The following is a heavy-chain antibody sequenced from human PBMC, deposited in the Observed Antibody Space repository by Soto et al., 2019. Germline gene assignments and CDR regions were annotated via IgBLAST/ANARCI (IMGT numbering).Heavy chain of an antibody. CDR3: AKDRCSNGVCYFRL. Sequence: EVQLLESGGGLVQRGGSLRLSCAASGFSISSYAMNWVRQAPGKGLEWVSGISGSGDNTYYADSVKGRFSISRYTSKNTLYVQMNSLRAEDGAVYYCAKDRCSNGVCYFRLWGQGVLVTVSS. J-gene: IGHJ4*02. CDR1: GFSISSYA. CDR2: ISGSGDNT. V-gene: IGHV3-23*01. D-gene: IGHD2-8*01.